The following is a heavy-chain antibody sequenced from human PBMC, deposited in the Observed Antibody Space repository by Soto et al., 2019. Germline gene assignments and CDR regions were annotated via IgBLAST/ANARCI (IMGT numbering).Heavy chain of an antibody. CDR1: GFTFSGLY. V-gene: IGHV3-11*01. D-gene: IGHD6-19*01. J-gene: IGHJ4*02. Sequence: QVQLTESGGGLVKPGGSLRLSCAASGFTFSGLYMSWIRQAPGKGLEWVSCIDRSGVKKYYAESVRGRFTISRDNAKNSLYLQIHSLRAEDTAVYYCARDRGAVTGDYFDYWGQGTLVNVSS. CDR3: ARDRGAVTGDYFDY. CDR2: IDRSGVKK.